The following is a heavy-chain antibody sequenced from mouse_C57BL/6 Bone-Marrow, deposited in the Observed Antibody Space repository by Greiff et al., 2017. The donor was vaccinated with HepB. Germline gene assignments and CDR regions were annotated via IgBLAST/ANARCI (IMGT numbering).Heavy chain of an antibody. J-gene: IGHJ2*01. V-gene: IGHV5-4*03. CDR1: GFTFSSYA. CDR3: AGRYYFDY. CDR2: ISDGGSYT. Sequence: EVKVVDSGGGLVKPGGSLKLSCAASGFTFSSYAMSWVRQTPEKRLEWVATISDGGSYTYYPDNVKGRFTISRDNAKNNLYLQMRHLKSEDTAMYYCAGRYYFDYWGQGTTLTVSS.